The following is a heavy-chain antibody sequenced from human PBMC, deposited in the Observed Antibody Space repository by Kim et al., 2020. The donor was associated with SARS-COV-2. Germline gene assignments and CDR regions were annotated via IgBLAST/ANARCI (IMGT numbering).Heavy chain of an antibody. J-gene: IGHJ2*01. V-gene: IGHV3-11*03. CDR1: GFTFSDYY. CDR2: ISSSSSYT. Sequence: GGSLRLSCAASGFTFSDYYMSWIRQAPGKGLEWVSYISSSSSYTNYADSVKGRFTISRDNAKNSLYLQMNSLRAEDTAVYYCARLRSSGGYFDLWGRGTLVTVSS. CDR3: ARLRSSGGYFDL. D-gene: IGHD6-6*01.